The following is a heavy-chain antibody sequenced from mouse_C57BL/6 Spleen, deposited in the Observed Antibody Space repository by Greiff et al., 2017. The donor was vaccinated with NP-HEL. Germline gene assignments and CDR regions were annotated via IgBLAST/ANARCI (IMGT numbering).Heavy chain of an antibody. CDR3: SIYSNPCWFAY. V-gene: IGHV1-66*01. Sequence: QVQLQQSGPELVKPGASVKISCKASGYSFTSYYIHWVKQRPGQGLEWIGWIYPGSGNTKYNEKFKGKATLTADTSSSTAYMQLSSLTSEDSAVSSCSIYSNPCWFAYWGQGTLVTVSA. J-gene: IGHJ3*01. CDR1: GYSFTSYY. D-gene: IGHD2-5*01. CDR2: IYPGSGNT.